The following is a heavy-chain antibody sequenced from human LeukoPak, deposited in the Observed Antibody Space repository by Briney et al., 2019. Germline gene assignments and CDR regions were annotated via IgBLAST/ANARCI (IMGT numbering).Heavy chain of an antibody. CDR3: ARNKYYDILTGYYRFFDY. J-gene: IGHJ4*02. V-gene: IGHV4-4*07. CDR2: IYTSGST. CDR1: GGSISSYY. D-gene: IGHD3-9*01. Sequence: SETLSLTCTVSGGSISSYYWSWIRQPAGKGLEWIGRIYTSGSTNYNPSLKSRVTMSVDTSENQFSLKLSSVTAADTAVYYCARNKYYDILTGYYRFFDYWGQGTLVTVSS.